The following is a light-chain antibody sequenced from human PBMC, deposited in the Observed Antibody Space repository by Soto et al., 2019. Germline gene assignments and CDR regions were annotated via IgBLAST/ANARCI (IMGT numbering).Light chain of an antibody. CDR2: DAS. V-gene: IGKV1-9*01. CDR1: QGINSY. Sequence: IQLTQSPSSLSASVGDTVTITCRASQGINSYLGWYQQKPGKAPNLLIYDASTLHSGVPSRFSGGGSGTDFTLTISSLQPEDFATYYCQQVNVYPSTFGGGTKVESK. CDR3: QQVNVYPST. J-gene: IGKJ4*01.